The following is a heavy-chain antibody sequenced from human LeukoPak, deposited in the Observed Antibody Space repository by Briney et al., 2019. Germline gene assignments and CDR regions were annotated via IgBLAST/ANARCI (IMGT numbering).Heavy chain of an antibody. CDR1: GGSFSGYY. V-gene: IGHV4-34*01. D-gene: IGHD3-10*01. J-gene: IGHJ6*02. CDR3: ARIMMVRGVSLYYYYGMDV. Sequence: SETLSLTCAVYGGSFSGYYWSWVRQPPGKGLEWIGEINHSGSTNYNPSLKSRVTISVDTSKNQFSLKLSSVTAADTAVYYCARIMMVRGVSLYYYYGMDVWGQGTTVTVSS. CDR2: INHSGST.